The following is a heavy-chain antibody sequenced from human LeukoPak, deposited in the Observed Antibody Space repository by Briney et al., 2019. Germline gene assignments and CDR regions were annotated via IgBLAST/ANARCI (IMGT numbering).Heavy chain of an antibody. Sequence: GGSLQLFCAASGFTFSGSGVHWVRQASGKGLVWVSRINSDGSSTSYADSVKGRFTISRDNAKNTLYLQMNSLRAEDTAVYYCARTPPSYYDILTGSEGIDYWGQGTLVTVSS. CDR1: GFTFSGSG. CDR3: ARTPPSYYDILTGSEGIDY. D-gene: IGHD3-9*01. V-gene: IGHV3-74*01. CDR2: INSDGSST. J-gene: IGHJ4*02.